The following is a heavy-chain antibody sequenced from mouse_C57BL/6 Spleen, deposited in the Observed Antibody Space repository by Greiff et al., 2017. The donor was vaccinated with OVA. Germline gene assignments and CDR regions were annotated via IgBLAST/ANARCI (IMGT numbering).Heavy chain of an antibody. CDR3: ARWTTDWYFYV. V-gene: IGHV7-3*01. CDR2: IRNKANGNTT. D-gene: IGHD2-13*01. CDR1: GFTFTDYY. J-gene: IGHJ1*03. Sequence: EVHLVESGGGLVQPGGSLSLSCAASGFTFTDYYMSWVRQPPGKALEWLGFIRNKANGNTTEYSASVKGRFTITRDNSQSILYHQMNALRAEDSATYYCARWTTDWYFYVWGTGTTVTVSS.